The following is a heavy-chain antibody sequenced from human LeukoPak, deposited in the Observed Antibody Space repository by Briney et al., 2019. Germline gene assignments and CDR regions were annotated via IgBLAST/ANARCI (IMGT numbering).Heavy chain of an antibody. CDR2: VSYDGRNK. CDR3: ATSGLSRFGF. CDR1: GFTFSNYA. V-gene: IGHV3-30*07. D-gene: IGHD2/OR15-2a*01. J-gene: IGHJ4*02. Sequence: GGSLRLSCAASGFTFSNYAMHWVRQAPGKGLEWVTVVSYDGRNKDYADSVEGRFTISRDNSENTLYLQMNSLRAEDTAVYYCATSGLSRFGFWGQGTLVTVSS.